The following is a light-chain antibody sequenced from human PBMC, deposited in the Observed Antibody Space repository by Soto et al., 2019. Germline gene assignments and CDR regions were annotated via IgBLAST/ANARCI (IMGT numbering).Light chain of an antibody. V-gene: IGLV1-47*01. Sequence: QSVLTQPPSASGAPGQRVTISCSGSSSSIGSYSVYWYQQLPGTAPKLLIYEDNQRPSGVPDRFSGSKSDTSASLAISGLRSGDEADYYCASWDDSLGVIFGGGTKLTVL. CDR1: SSSIGSYS. CDR3: ASWDDSLGVI. CDR2: EDN. J-gene: IGLJ2*01.